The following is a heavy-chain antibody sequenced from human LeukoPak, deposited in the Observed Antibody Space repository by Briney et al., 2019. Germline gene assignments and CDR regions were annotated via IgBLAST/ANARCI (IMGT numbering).Heavy chain of an antibody. CDR3: ARDPLAYWYFDL. D-gene: IGHD2-21*01. V-gene: IGHV3-21*01. CDR2: ISSSSRYI. Sequence: GGSLRLSCAASGFTFSSYSMNWARQAPGKGLEWVSSISSSSRYIYYADSVKGRFTISRDNAKNSLYLQMNSLRVEDTAVYYCARDPLAYWYFDLWGRGTLVTVSS. CDR1: GFTFSSYS. J-gene: IGHJ2*01.